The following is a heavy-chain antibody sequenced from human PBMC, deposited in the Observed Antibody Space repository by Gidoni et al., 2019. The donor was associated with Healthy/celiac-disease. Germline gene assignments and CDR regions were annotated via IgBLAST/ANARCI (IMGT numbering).Heavy chain of an antibody. CDR2: ISSSSSYT. CDR3: ARATGVGRPFDY. D-gene: IGHD7-27*01. CDR1: GFTFSDYY. V-gene: IGHV3-11*06. J-gene: IGHJ4*02. Sequence: QVQLVESGGGLVKPGGSLRLSCAASGFTFSDYYMSWIRQAPGKGLEWVSYISSSSSYTNYADSGKGRFTISRDNAKNSLYLQMNSLRAEDTAVYYCARATGVGRPFDYWGQGTLVTVSS.